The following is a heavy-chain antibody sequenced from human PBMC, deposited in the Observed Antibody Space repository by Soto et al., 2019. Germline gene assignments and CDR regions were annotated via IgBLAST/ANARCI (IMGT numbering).Heavy chain of an antibody. CDR1: GCSISNYY. D-gene: IGHD3-3*01. V-gene: IGHV4-59*01. CDR3: ARTVSVLLRGFDY. Sequence: SETLSLTCTFSGCSISNYYWTWIRQPPGKGLQWIGYIYYSGTTNYNPSLKSRVTISVDTSKNQFSLKLSSVTAADTAVYYCARTVSVLLRGFDYWGQGTLVTVSS. CDR2: IYYSGTT. J-gene: IGHJ4*02.